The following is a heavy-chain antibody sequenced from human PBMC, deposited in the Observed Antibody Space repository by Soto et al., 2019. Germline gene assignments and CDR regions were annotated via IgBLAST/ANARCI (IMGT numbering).Heavy chain of an antibody. CDR1: GFTFSNAW. CDR3: ATGHEPHYYYYYGMDV. V-gene: IGHV3-15*07. Sequence: EVQLVESGGGLVKPGGSLRLSCAASGFTFSNAWMNWVRQAPGKGLEWVGRIKSKTDGGTTDYAAPVKGRFAISRDDSKNTLYLQMNSLKTEDTAVYYCATGHEPHYYYYYGMDVWGQGTTVTVSS. CDR2: IKSKTDGGTT. J-gene: IGHJ6*02.